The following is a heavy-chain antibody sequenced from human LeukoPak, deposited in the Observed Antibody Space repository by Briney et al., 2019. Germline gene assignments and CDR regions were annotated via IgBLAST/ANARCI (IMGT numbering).Heavy chain of an antibody. J-gene: IGHJ4*02. V-gene: IGHV3-64D*06. Sequence: PGGSLRLSFSASGFTFSNYAIHWVRQAPGKGLEYVSTISHDGGNTNYADSVKGRFTISRDNSKNTLYLQMSSLRAEDTAVYYCVKAAGSWYGYFDYWGQGTPFAVSS. CDR1: GFTFSNYA. CDR2: ISHDGGNT. D-gene: IGHD6-13*01. CDR3: VKAAGSWYGYFDY.